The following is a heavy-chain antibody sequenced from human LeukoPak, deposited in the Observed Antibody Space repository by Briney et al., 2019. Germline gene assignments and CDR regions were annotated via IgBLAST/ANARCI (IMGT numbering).Heavy chain of an antibody. CDR3: ARSYSYGGIHY. Sequence: GGSLRLSCAASGFTFSRYGMHWVRQAPGKGLEWVAVISYDGSNKYYADSVKGRFTISRDNSKNTLYLQMNSLRAEDTAVYYCARSYSYGGIHYWGQGTLVTVSS. CDR2: ISYDGSNK. CDR1: GFTFSRYG. D-gene: IGHD5-18*01. J-gene: IGHJ4*02. V-gene: IGHV3-30*03.